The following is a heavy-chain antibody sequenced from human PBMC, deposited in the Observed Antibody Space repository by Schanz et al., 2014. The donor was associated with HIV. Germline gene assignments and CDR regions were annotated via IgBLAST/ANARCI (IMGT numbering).Heavy chain of an antibody. J-gene: IGHJ4*02. CDR2: IKHNGDER. CDR3: ARHDYVDHPRYFDF. V-gene: IGHV3-7*01. D-gene: IGHD4-17*01. Sequence: EVQLVESGGGLVKPGGSLRLSCAASGFTFSTFAMNWVRQAPGKGLEWVANIKHNGDERFYLDSVKGRFTISRDNAKNSLYLQMNSLRAADTAVYYCARHDYVDHPRYFDFWGQGTLVTVSS. CDR1: GFTFSTFA.